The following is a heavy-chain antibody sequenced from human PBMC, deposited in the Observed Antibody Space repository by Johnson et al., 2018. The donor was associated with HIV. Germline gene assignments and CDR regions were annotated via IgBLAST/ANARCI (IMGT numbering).Heavy chain of an antibody. Sequence: VQLVESGGVVVQPGGSLRLSCAASGFTFDDYAMHWVRQAPGKGLEWVSLISWDGGSTYYADSVKVRFTISRDNSKNSLYLQMNSLRAEDTALYYCAKDRAAAGDDAFDIWGQGTMVTVSS. CDR2: ISWDGGST. D-gene: IGHD6-13*01. V-gene: IGHV3-43D*03. CDR3: AKDRAAAGDDAFDI. CDR1: GFTFDDYA. J-gene: IGHJ3*02.